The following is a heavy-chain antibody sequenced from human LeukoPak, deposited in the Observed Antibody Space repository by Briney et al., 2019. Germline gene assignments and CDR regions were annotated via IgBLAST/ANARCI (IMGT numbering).Heavy chain of an antibody. J-gene: IGHJ6*03. Sequence: SETLSLTCTVSGGSISSYYWSWIRQPAGKGLEWIGRIYISGSTNYNPSLKSRVTMSVDTSKNQFSLKLSSVTAADTAVYYCARTTVTTPPTYYYYYMDVWGKGTTVTVSS. CDR2: IYISGST. CDR3: ARTTVTTPPTYYYYYMDV. CDR1: GGSISSYY. V-gene: IGHV4-4*07. D-gene: IGHD4-11*01.